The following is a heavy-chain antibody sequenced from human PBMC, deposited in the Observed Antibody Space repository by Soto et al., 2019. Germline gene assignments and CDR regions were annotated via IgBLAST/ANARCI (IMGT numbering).Heavy chain of an antibody. Sequence: GASVKVSCKASGYTFTSYGISWVRQAPGQGLEWMGWISAYNGNTNYAQKLQGRVTMTTDTSTSTAYMELRSLRSDDTAVYYCATGSRSAAAGNYYYYYMDVWGKGTTVTVSS. CDR3: ATGSRSAAAGNYYYYYMDV. J-gene: IGHJ6*03. D-gene: IGHD6-13*01. CDR1: GYTFTSYG. V-gene: IGHV1-18*01. CDR2: ISAYNGNT.